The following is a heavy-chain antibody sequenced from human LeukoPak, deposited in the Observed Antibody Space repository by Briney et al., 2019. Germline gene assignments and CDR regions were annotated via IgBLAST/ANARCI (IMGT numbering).Heavy chain of an antibody. CDR1: GFSLTNAA. CDR2: IESRTDGGTT. V-gene: IGHV3-15*04. D-gene: IGHD3-3*01. Sequence: GGSLRLSCAASGFSLTNAAMSWVRQTPGKGLEWVGRIESRTDGGTTDYAAPVRGRFSISRDDSKNTLYLQMNSLKSEDTAVYYCTTIPGITVFRVVSDYWGQGTLVTVSS. CDR3: TTIPGITVFRVVSDY. J-gene: IGHJ4*02.